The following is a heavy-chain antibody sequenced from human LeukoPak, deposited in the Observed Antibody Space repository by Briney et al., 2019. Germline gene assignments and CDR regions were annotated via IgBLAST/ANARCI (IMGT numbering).Heavy chain of an antibody. J-gene: IGHJ4*02. CDR1: GGSISSNSYY. Sequence: SETLSLTCAVSGGSISSNSYYWGWIRQPPGKGLEWIGSIYYSGSTYYNPSLKSRVTISIDTSKNQFSLKLTSVTAADTAVYYCAKQTGSGLFILPGGQGTLVTVSS. V-gene: IGHV4-39*01. CDR2: IYYSGST. CDR3: AKQTGSGLFILP. D-gene: IGHD3/OR15-3a*01.